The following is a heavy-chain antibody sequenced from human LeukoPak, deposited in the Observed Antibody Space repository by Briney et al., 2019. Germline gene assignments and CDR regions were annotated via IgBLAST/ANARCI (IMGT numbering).Heavy chain of an antibody. CDR3: AKSSGIAVAGTEGFDY. Sequence: GGSLRLSCAASGFTFDDYAMHWVRQAPGKGLEWVSGISWNSGSIGYADSVKGRFTISRDNAKNSLYLQMNSLRAEDMALYYCAKSSGIAVAGTEGFDYWGQGTLVTVSS. J-gene: IGHJ4*02. V-gene: IGHV3-9*03. D-gene: IGHD6-19*01. CDR2: ISWNSGSI. CDR1: GFTFDDYA.